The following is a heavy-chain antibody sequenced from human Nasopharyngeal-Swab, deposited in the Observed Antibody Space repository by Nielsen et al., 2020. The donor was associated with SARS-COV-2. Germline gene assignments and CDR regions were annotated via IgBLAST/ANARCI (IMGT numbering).Heavy chain of an antibody. D-gene: IGHD3-10*01. CDR3: VRDNYGVNY. Sequence: GGSLRLSCAASGFTFSNAWMSWVRQAPGKGLEWISEIHGDGRNTNYADSVKGRFTISRDNAKSTLYLQMNSLRVEDTAVYYCVRDNYGVNYWGQGTLVTVSS. CDR2: IHGDGRNT. J-gene: IGHJ4*02. CDR1: GFTFSNAW. V-gene: IGHV3-74*01.